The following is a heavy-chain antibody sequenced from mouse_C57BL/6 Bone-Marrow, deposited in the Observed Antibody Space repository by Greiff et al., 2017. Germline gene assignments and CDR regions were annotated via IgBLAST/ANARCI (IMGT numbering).Heavy chain of an antibody. D-gene: IGHD4-1*01. Sequence: VQLQASGAELVKPGASVKISCKASGYAFSRYWMNWVKQRPGKGLEWIGQIYPGDGDTNYNGKFKGKATLTADKSSSTAYMQLSSLPSEDSAVYFCARGDWDLAWFAYWGQGTLVTVSA. V-gene: IGHV1-80*01. CDR3: ARGDWDLAWFAY. CDR1: GYAFSRYW. CDR2: IYPGDGDT. J-gene: IGHJ3*01.